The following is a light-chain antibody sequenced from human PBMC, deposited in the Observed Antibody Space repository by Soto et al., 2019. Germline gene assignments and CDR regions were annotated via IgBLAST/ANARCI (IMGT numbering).Light chain of an antibody. J-gene: IGKJ1*01. CDR1: ENVRTF. CDR3: QQHSHWPPWT. V-gene: IGKV3-11*01. CDR2: GAS. Sequence: VLTQSPATLSLSPGERATLSCSASENVRTFVDWYQQKPGQAPRLLIYGASNRATDIPARFSGSGSGTDFTLTISNLEPEDFAVYYCQQHSHWPPWTFCQGTRVEIQ.